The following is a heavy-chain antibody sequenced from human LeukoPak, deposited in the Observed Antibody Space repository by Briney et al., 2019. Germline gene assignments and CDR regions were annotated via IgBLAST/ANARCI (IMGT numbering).Heavy chain of an antibody. CDR1: GGSISSGNFY. V-gene: IGHV4-39*07. D-gene: IGHD3-3*01. CDR3: ARSSSDYDFWSR. Sequence: SETMSLTCIVSGGSISSGNFYWGWIRQPPGKGLEWIGSIYFSENTYYNPSLKSRVTISVDTSKNHFSLTLNSVTAADTAVYYCARSSSDYDFWSRWGQGTLVTVSS. CDR2: IYFSENT. J-gene: IGHJ4*02.